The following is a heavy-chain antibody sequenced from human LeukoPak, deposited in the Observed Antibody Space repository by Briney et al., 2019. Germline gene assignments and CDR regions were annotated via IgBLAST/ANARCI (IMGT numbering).Heavy chain of an antibody. CDR3: ARINYYDGSGFYRDY. V-gene: IGHV3-33*01. CDR1: RFTFSTYD. D-gene: IGHD3-22*01. J-gene: IGHJ4*02. Sequence: PGGSLRLSCAASRFTFSTYDMHWVRQAPGKGLEWVAVIWYDGSNEYYADSVKGRFTISRDNSKNTLYLQMNSLRAEDTAVYYCARINYYDGSGFYRDYWGQGTLVTVSS. CDR2: IWYDGSNE.